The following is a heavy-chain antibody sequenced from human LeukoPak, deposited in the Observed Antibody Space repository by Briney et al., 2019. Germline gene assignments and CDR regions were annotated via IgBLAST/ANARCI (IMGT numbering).Heavy chain of an antibody. V-gene: IGHV4-4*07. D-gene: IGHD6-13*01. J-gene: IGHJ1*01. CDR3: RAAVGISAEYFQH. CDR2: IDTRGST. CDR1: GGSLSRHY. Sequence: SDPLSLTCTVWGGSLSRHYWSWLRQPAGKGLEWIGRIDTRGSTNYNPSLKSRVTMSVDTSKNQFSLKLSSVTAADTAVYYCRAAVGISAEYFQHWGRGTLVTVSS.